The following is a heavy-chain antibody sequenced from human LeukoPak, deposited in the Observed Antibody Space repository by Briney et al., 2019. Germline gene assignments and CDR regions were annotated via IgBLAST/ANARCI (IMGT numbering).Heavy chain of an antibody. CDR1: GGSISSSSYY. CDR2: ISYSGST. D-gene: IGHD2-15*01. Sequence: PSETLSLTCTVSGGSISSSSYYWGWIRQPPGKGLEWVGSISYSGSTYYNPSLRSRVTISIDTSKNQFSLKLSSVTAADTAVYFCKGGHCSGSSCPDSWGQGTLVTVSS. V-gene: IGHV4-39*01. J-gene: IGHJ5*01. CDR3: KGGHCSGSSCPDS.